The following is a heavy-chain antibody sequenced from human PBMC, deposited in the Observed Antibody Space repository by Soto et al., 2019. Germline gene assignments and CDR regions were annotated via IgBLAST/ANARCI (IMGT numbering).Heavy chain of an antibody. D-gene: IGHD2-2*01. CDR3: AREGFYAMDV. V-gene: IGHV3-48*03. J-gene: IGHJ6*02. CDR1: GFTFSSYE. CDR2: ISSSGETV. Sequence: GGSLRLACEVSGFTFSSYEMYWVRQAPGKGLEWVAYISSSGETVYYAGSVQGRFTISRDNAKNSLYLQMSSLGAEDTAVYYCAREGFYAMDVWGQGTTVTVSS.